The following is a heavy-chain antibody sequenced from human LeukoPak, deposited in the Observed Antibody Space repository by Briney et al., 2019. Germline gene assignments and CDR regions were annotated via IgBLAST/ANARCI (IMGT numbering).Heavy chain of an antibody. D-gene: IGHD6-19*01. Sequence: SETLSLTCTVSGGSISSGNYYWSWIRQPAGKGLEWIGRVYTSGSTNYNPSLKSRVTISVDTSKNQFSLKLSSVTAADTAVYYCARGIAVAGTVDYWGQGTLVTVSS. J-gene: IGHJ4*02. V-gene: IGHV4-61*02. CDR3: ARGIAVAGTVDY. CDR2: VYTSGST. CDR1: GGSISSGNYY.